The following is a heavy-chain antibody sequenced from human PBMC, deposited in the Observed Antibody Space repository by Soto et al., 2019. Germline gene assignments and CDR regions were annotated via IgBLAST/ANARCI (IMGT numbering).Heavy chain of an antibody. CDR2: ISSSSSYI. V-gene: IGHV3-21*01. CDR1: GFTFSSYS. Sequence: GGSLRLSCAASGFTFSSYSMNWVRQAPGKGLEWVSSISSSSSYIYYADSVKGRFTISRDNAKNSLYLQMNSLRAEDTAVYYCAREGPRYNWFDPWGQGTLVTSPQ. J-gene: IGHJ5*02. CDR3: AREGPRYNWFDP.